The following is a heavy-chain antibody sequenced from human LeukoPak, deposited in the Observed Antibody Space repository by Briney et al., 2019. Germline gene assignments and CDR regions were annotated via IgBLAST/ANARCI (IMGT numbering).Heavy chain of an antibody. D-gene: IGHD6-19*01. CDR2: ISSSDNTI. CDR3: ARETEVAGTFDY. V-gene: IGHV3-48*02. J-gene: IGHJ4*02. CDR1: GFAFSDYS. Sequence: HPGGSLRLSCAASGFAFSDYSMNWVRQAPGKGLEWVSYISSSDNTIHYADSVKGRFTISRDNAKNSLYLEMNSLRDEDTAVYYCARETEVAGTFDYWGQGTLVTVSS.